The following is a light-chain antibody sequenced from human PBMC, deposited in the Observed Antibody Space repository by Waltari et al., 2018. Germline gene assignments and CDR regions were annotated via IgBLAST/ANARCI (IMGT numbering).Light chain of an antibody. J-gene: IGLJ1*01. Sequence: SYDLTDSISVSVALGQTAKIACGGNNIGSKSVHWYQQKPGQAPILVIYRDIRRPSGIPDRFSGSNSGNTATLTISRAQVVDEADYFCQVWASGTYVFAGGTKLTVL. V-gene: IGLV3-9*01. CDR2: RDI. CDR3: QVWASGTYV. CDR1: NIGSKS.